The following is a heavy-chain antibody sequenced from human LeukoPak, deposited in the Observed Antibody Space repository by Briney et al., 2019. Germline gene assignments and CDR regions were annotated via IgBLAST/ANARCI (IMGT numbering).Heavy chain of an antibody. V-gene: IGHV4-59*08. CDR2: IYYSGST. CDR1: GGSISSYY. J-gene: IGHJ3*02. CDR3: ARPYPYGSDAFDI. D-gene: IGHD4-17*01. Sequence: SETLSLTCTVSGGSISSYYWSWIRQPPGKGLEWIGYIYYSGSTNYNPSLKSRVTISVDTSKNQFSLKLSSVTAADTAVYYCARPYPYGSDAFDIWGQGTMVTVSS.